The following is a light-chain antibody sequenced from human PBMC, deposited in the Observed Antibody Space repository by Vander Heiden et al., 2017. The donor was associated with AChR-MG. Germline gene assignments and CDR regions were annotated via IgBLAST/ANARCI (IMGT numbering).Light chain of an antibody. CDR1: QSVSSY. CDR2: DAS. J-gene: IGKJ5*01. Sequence: EIVLTQSPGTLSLSPGERVTLSCRASQSVSSYVAWYQQKPGQAPRLLIYDASNRASGIPARFSGSGSGTDFTLYISSLEPEDFAVYYCLQRDNLITFGQGTRLDIK. V-gene: IGKV3-11*01. CDR3: LQRDNLIT.